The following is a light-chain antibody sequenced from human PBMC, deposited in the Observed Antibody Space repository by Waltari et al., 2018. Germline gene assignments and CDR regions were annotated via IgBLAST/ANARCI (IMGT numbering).Light chain of an antibody. CDR2: EDY. Sequence: FMLTQPHSVSESPGKTVTVSCTRSSGSIDTNFVQWYQQRPGSAPTTLIYEDYQRPSGVPDRFSGSIDSPSNSASLTISGLKPEDEAYYYCHSYDTNQLGVFGGGTKLTVL. V-gene: IGLV6-57*03. J-gene: IGLJ2*01. CDR3: HSYDTNQLGV. CDR1: SGSIDTNF.